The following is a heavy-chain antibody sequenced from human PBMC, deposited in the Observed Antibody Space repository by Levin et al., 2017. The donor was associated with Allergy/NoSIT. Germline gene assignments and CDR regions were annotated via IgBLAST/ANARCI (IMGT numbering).Heavy chain of an antibody. D-gene: IGHD3-22*01. J-gene: IGHJ4*02. Sequence: LSLTCAASGFTFSSYGMHWVRQAPGKGLEWVAVISYDGSNKYYADSVKGRFTISRDNSKNTLYLQMNSLRAEDTAVYYCAKDFEKVPDYYDSSGYYWAGDFDYWGQGTLVTVSS. CDR1: GFTFSSYG. CDR3: AKDFEKVPDYYDSSGYYWAGDFDY. CDR2: ISYDGSNK. V-gene: IGHV3-30*18.